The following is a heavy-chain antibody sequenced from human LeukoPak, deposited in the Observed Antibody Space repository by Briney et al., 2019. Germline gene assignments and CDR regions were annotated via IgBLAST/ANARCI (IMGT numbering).Heavy chain of an antibody. Sequence: ASVKVSCKASGYTFTSYAMHWVRQAPGQRPEWMGWINAGNGNTKYSQKFQGRVTITRDTSASTAYLELSSLRSEDTAVYYCARGWRYDIRDWFDPWGQGTLVTVSS. J-gene: IGHJ5*02. V-gene: IGHV1-3*01. CDR2: INAGNGNT. CDR1: GYTFTSYA. CDR3: ARGWRYDIRDWFDP. D-gene: IGHD3-9*01.